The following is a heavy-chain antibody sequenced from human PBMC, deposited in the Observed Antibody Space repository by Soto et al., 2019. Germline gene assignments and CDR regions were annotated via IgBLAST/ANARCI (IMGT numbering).Heavy chain of an antibody. Sequence: GASVKVSCKASGYTFTGYYMNWVRQAPGQGLEWMGWINPNSGGTSYAQKFQGGVTMTRDTSISTAYMELSRLRSDDTAVYYCARGSRRSGGGWFDPWGQATLVTVSS. D-gene: IGHD3-10*01. CDR1: GYTFTGYY. V-gene: IGHV1-2*02. CDR2: INPNSGGT. J-gene: IGHJ5*02. CDR3: ARGSRRSGGGWFDP.